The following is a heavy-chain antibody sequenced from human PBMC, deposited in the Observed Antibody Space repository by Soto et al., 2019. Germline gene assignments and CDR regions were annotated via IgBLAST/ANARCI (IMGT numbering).Heavy chain of an antibody. D-gene: IGHD1-1*01. Sequence: QVQRVQSGAEVKKPGASVKVSCKASGYTFSNYDINWVRQATGQGLEWMGWMNPDSGNTGYAQKFQGRVTMTRNNSLRTAYMELSSLTSEDTAVYYCARGRDDAWGQGTRVTVSS. CDR2: MNPDSGNT. J-gene: IGHJ3*01. CDR1: GYTFSNYD. V-gene: IGHV1-8*01. CDR3: ARGRDDA.